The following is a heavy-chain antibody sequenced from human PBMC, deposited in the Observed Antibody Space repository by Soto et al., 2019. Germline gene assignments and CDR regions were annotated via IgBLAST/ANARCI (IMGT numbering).Heavy chain of an antibody. J-gene: IGHJ4*02. V-gene: IGHV3-9*01. CDR3: AKDIVGAAGATLDY. Sequence: DVQLVESGGGLVQPGRSLRLSCAASGFTFDDYAMHWVRQAPGKGLEWLSSISWNSGRMGYADSVRGRFTVSRDNAKNSLYLQMNSLRAEDTALYYCAKDIVGAAGATLDYWGQGTLVTVSS. CDR2: ISWNSGRM. D-gene: IGHD2-15*01. CDR1: GFTFDDYA.